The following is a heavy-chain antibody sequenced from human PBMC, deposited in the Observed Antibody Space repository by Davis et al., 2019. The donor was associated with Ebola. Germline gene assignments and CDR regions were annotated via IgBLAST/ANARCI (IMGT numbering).Heavy chain of an antibody. V-gene: IGHV3-23*01. CDR1: GFTFSDYV. Sequence: GGSLRLSCAASGFTFSDYVMSWVRQAPGKGLEWVSGISGSGSDIYYADSVKGRFTISRDNSKNTLFLQMNSLRVEDTAVYYCARSHSDWLLPFDYWGQGTLVTVSS. CDR3: ARSHSDWLLPFDY. D-gene: IGHD3-9*01. CDR2: ISGSGSDI. J-gene: IGHJ4*02.